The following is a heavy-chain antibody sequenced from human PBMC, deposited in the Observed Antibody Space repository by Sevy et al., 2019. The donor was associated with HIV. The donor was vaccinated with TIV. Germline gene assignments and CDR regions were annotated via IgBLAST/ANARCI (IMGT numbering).Heavy chain of an antibody. CDR2: MRKDGLTT. CDR3: TRETTYYDATGPVPGDI. Sequence: GGSLRLSCAASIFTFNIYGMQWVRQAPGKGLEWVAYMRKDGLTTYDADSVKGRFNISRDSSKNTLYLQMNSLRIEDAALYYCTRETTYYDATGPVPGDIWGQGTMVTVSS. D-gene: IGHD3-16*01. CDR1: IFTFNIYG. V-gene: IGHV3-30*02. J-gene: IGHJ3*02.